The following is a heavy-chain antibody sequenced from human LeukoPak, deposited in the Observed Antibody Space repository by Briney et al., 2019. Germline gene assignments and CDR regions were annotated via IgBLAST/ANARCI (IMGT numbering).Heavy chain of an antibody. CDR2: ISANGGST. D-gene: IGHD6-13*01. CDR1: GFILSDYA. V-gene: IGHV3-64D*06. Sequence: GGSLRLSCSASGFILSDYAMHWVRQAPGKGLEYVSGISANGGSTYHADSVKGRFTISRDTSKNTLYLQMSSLRAEDTAMYYCVKDLYKGDSASWYFFHYWGQGTLVTVSS. J-gene: IGHJ4*02. CDR3: VKDLYKGDSASWYFFHY.